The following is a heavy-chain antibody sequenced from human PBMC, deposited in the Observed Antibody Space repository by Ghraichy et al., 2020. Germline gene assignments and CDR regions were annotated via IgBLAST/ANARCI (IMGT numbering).Heavy chain of an antibody. J-gene: IGHJ4*02. CDR2: IYYSGST. Sequence: SQTLSLTCTVSGGSISSYYWSWIRQPPAKGLEWIGYIYYSGSTHYNPSLTSRVTISVDTSNNQFSLTLSSVTAADTAVYYCARDLGATTEYWGQGTLVTVSS. V-gene: IGHV4-59*01. CDR3: ARDLGATTEY. CDR1: GGSISSYY. D-gene: IGHD1-26*01.